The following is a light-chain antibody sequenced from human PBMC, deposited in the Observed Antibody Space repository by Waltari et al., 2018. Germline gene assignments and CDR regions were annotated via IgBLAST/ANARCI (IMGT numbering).Light chain of an antibody. J-gene: IGKJ2*01. CDR1: RDINRE. V-gene: IGKV1-27*01. CDR3: QQDYTTPYT. CDR2: AAS. Sequence: DIQMTRSPSSLSASVGDRVTVTCRASRDINRELSWYQQKPGKAPTLLIYAASSLQTGVSSRFSGSGSGTDFTLTISSLQPEDVATYYCQQDYTTPYTFGQGTKVEIK.